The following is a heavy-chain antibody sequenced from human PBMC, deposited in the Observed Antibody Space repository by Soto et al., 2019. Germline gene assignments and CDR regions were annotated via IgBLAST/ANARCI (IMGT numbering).Heavy chain of an antibody. CDR3: ARARPDGARLDP. J-gene: IGHJ5*02. D-gene: IGHD6-6*01. V-gene: IGHV4-30-4*01. Sequence: QVQLQESGPGLVKPSQTLSLTCTVSGCSISSGDYYWSWIRQPPGKGLEWLGYIYHSGSTYYNPSLKSRVTISVNTSKNQFSLKLSSVTAADTAVYDCARARPDGARLDPWGQGTLVTVSS. CDR2: IYHSGST. CDR1: GCSISSGDYY.